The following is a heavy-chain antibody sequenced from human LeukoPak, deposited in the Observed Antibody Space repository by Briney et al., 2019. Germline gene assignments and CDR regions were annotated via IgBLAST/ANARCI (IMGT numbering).Heavy chain of an antibody. J-gene: IGHJ4*02. CDR2: INPSGGST. CDR1: GYTFTSYY. CDR3: ARDWGCSSTSCPPFDY. D-gene: IGHD2-2*01. V-gene: IGHV1-46*01. Sequence: ASVKVSCKASGYTFTSYYMHWVRQAPGQGLEWMGIINPSGGSTSYAQKFQGRVTMTRDTSTSTVYMELSSLRSEDTAVYYCARDWGCSSTSCPPFDYWGQGTLVTVSS.